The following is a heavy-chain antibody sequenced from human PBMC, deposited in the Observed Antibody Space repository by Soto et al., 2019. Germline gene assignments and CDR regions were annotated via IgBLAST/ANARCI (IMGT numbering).Heavy chain of an antibody. V-gene: IGHV3-30*18. CDR2: ISYDGSNK. CDR1: GFTFSSYD. Sequence: GGSPRLSCAASGFTFSSYDMHWVRQAPGKGLEWVAVISYDGSNKYYADAVKGRFTISRDNSKNTLYLQMNSLRAEDTAVYYCAKDSHSRRLARVTDALDIWGQGTMVTVSS. D-gene: IGHD5-18*01. CDR3: AKDSHSRRLARVTDALDI. J-gene: IGHJ3*02.